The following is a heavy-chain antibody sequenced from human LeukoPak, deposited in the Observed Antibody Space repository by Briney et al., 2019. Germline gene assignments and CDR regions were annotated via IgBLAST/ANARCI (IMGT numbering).Heavy chain of an antibody. Sequence: SETLSLTCTVSGGSISSYYWSWIRQPPGKGLEWIGYIYYSGSTNYNPSLKSRVTISVDTSKNQFSLKLSSVTAADTAVYYCARGPLWFGELLQGPFFDYWGQGTLVTVSS. CDR2: IYYSGST. D-gene: IGHD3-10*01. CDR3: ARGPLWFGELLQGPFFDY. J-gene: IGHJ4*02. V-gene: IGHV4-59*01. CDR1: GGSISSYY.